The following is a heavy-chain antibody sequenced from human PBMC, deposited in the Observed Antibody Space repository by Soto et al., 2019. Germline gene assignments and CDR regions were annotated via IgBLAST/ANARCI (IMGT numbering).Heavy chain of an antibody. V-gene: IGHV1-2*02. CDR3: ARDLLRIVVVSVAIAYYSYGTVV. D-gene: IGHD2-2*02. Sequence: SVKGACKASGYTFTGYYMHWVRQAPGQGLEWMGWINPNSGGTNYAQKFQGRVTMTRDTSISTAYMELSRLRSDDTAVYYCARDLLRIVVVSVAIAYYSYGTVVWG. J-gene: IGHJ6*02. CDR1: GYTFTGYY. CDR2: INPNSGGT.